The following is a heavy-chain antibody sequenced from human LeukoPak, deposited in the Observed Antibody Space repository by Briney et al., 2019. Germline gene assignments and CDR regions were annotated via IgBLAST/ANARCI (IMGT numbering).Heavy chain of an antibody. CDR2: ISSSGSTI. Sequence: GGSLRLSCAASGFTFSSYEMNWVRQALGKGLEWVSYISSSGSTIYYADSVKGRFTISRDNAKNSLYLQMNSLRAEDTAVYYCARVAGYSSGWLAFDYWGQGTLVTVSS. V-gene: IGHV3-48*03. J-gene: IGHJ4*02. D-gene: IGHD6-19*01. CDR3: ARVAGYSSGWLAFDY. CDR1: GFTFSSYE.